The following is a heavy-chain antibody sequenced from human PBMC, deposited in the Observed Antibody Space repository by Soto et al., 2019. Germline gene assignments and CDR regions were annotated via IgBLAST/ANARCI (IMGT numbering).Heavy chain of an antibody. D-gene: IGHD6-19*01. CDR2: IRRKANSYTP. J-gene: IGHJ6*02. CDR1: GLIFSDYH. Sequence: EVQLVESGGGLVQPGGSLRLSCAASGLIFSDYHMDWVRQAPGKGLEWVGRIRRKANSYTPEYAASVKGRFTISRDDSKNSLYLHMNSLKSEDPAVYYCAMLGGWSGGSSGMDVWGQGTTVTVSS. V-gene: IGHV3-72*01. CDR3: AMLGGWSGGSSGMDV.